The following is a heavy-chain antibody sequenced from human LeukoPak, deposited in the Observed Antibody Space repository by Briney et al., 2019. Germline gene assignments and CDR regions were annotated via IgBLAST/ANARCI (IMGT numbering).Heavy chain of an antibody. CDR1: GFTFSSYA. CDR3: ARSMVRGSQKRYYYNGMDV. Sequence: GGSLRLSCAASGFTFSSYAMLWVRQAPGKGLEWVAVISYDGSNKYYADSVKGRFTISRDNSKNTLYPQMNSLRAEDTAVYYCARSMVRGSQKRYYYNGMDVWGQGTTVTVSS. J-gene: IGHJ6*02. D-gene: IGHD3-10*01. V-gene: IGHV3-30*04. CDR2: ISYDGSNK.